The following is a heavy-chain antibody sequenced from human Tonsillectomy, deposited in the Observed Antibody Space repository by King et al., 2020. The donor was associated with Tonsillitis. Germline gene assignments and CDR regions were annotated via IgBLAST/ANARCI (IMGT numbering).Heavy chain of an antibody. CDR2: ISSSSTYI. Sequence: VQLVESGGGLVKPGGSLRLSCAASGFTFSSYNMNWVRQAPGKGLEWVSSISSSSTYIYYADSVRGRFTISIDSAKNSLYLQMNSLRAEDTAVYYCASDSFDYFYGMDVWGQGTTVTVSS. CDR3: ASDSFDYFYGMDV. D-gene: IGHD3-3*01. J-gene: IGHJ6*02. V-gene: IGHV3-21*01. CDR1: GFTFSSYN.